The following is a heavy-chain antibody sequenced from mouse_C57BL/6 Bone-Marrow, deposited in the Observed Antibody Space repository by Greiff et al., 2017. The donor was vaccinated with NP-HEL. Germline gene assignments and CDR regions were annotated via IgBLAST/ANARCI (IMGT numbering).Heavy chain of an antibody. CDR2: INSDGGSP. V-gene: IGHV5-2*01. CDR3: SRHEYDEGYWDFDV. J-gene: IGHJ1*03. Sequence: EVMLVESGGGLVQPGESLKLSCESNEYEFPSHDMSWVRKTPEKRLELVAAINSDGGSPYYPDTMERRFIISRDNTKKTLYLQMSSLRSEDTALYYCSRHEYDEGYWDFDVWGTGTTVTVSS. D-gene: IGHD2-4*01. CDR1: EYEFPSHD.